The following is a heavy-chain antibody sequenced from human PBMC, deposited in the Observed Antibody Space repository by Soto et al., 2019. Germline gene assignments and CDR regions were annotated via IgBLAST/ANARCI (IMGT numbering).Heavy chain of an antibody. V-gene: IGHV1-69*12. CDR3: ARDQLDCSGGSCYRVGYYYYYGMDV. J-gene: IGHJ6*02. Sequence: QVQLVQSGAEVKKPGSSVKVSCKASGGTFSSYAISWVRQAPGQGLEWMGGIIPIFGTANYAQKFQGRVTITADESTSTAYMELSSLRSEDTAVYYCARDQLDCSGGSCYRVGYYYYYGMDVGGQGTTVTVSS. D-gene: IGHD2-15*01. CDR2: IIPIFGTA. CDR1: GGTFSSYA.